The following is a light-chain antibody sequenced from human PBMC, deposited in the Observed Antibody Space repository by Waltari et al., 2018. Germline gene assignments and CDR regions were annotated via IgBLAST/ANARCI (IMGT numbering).Light chain of an antibody. V-gene: IGKV3-20*01. CDR1: ESVRRA. CDR3: QHNVRLPVT. CDR2: DTS. J-gene: IGKJ1*01. Sequence: EVVLTQSPGTLSLSPGERATLSCRASESVRRALIWYQQKPGQAPRLLIYDTSTRATGVPDRFSGSGSGTDFSLTISRLEPEDFAVYYCQHNVRLPVTFGQGTKVEIK.